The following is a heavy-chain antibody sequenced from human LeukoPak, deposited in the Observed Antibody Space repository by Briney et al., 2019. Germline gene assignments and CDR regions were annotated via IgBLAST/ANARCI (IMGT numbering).Heavy chain of an antibody. CDR2: INSDGSIT. CDR1: GFTFSNYW. D-gene: IGHD3-22*01. Sequence: AGNLRLSCVASGFTFSNYWMHWVRQAPGKGLVWVSRINSDGSITTYADSVKGRSTISRDNAKNTLYLQMNSLRAEDTAVYYCASRTYNYDSSGDYWDQGTLVIVSS. V-gene: IGHV3-74*01. J-gene: IGHJ4*02. CDR3: ASRTYNYDSSGDY.